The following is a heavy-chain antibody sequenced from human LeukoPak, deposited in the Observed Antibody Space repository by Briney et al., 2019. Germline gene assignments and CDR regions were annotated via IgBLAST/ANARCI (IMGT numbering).Heavy chain of an antibody. J-gene: IGHJ4*02. CDR1: GGSLSSSNW. D-gene: IGHD1-26*01. CDR3: ARVGSWYSGVYFDY. Sequence: SGTLSLTCALSGGSLSSSNWRSWVRQPPGKGLEWIGEIYHSGSTNYNPSLKSRVTISVDKSKNQFSLKLSSVTAADTAVYYCARVGSWYSGVYFDYWGQGTLVTVSS. CDR2: IYHSGST. V-gene: IGHV4-4*02.